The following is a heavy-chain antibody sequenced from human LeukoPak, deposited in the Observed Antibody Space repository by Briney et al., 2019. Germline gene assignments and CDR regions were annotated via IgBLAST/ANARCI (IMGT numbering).Heavy chain of an antibody. Sequence: GGSLRLSCAASGFTFSSYSMNWVRQAPGKGLEGVSSISSSSSYIYYADSVKGRFTISRDNAKNSLYLQMNSLRAEDTAVYYCASRGYSGYYNWFDPWGQGTLVTVSS. D-gene: IGHD5-12*01. V-gene: IGHV3-21*01. CDR1: GFTFSSYS. J-gene: IGHJ5*02. CDR2: ISSSSSYI. CDR3: ASRGYSGYYNWFDP.